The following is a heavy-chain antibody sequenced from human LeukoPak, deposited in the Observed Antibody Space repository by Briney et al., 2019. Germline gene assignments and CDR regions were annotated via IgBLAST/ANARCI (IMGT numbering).Heavy chain of an antibody. CDR1: GFTFSSYA. CDR2: IPYDGSNK. D-gene: IGHD3-10*01. J-gene: IGHJ4*02. CDR3: ARDGLVRGVIIYAYFDY. Sequence: GGSLRLSCAASGFTFSSYAMHWVRQAPGKGLEWVAVIPYDGSNKYYADSVKGRFTISRDNSKNTLYLQMNSLRAEDTAVYYCARDGLVRGVIIYAYFDYWGQGTLVTVSS. V-gene: IGHV3-30*04.